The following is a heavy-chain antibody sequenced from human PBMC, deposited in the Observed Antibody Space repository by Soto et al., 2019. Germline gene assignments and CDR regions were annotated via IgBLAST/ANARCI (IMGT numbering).Heavy chain of an antibody. CDR3: ARLSTSAGRRDLAC. V-gene: IGHV3-7*01. J-gene: IGHJ4*02. CDR1: GFSLSSYW. Sequence: EVQLVESGGGLVQPGGPRSLSCAASGFSLSSYWWVGVRRAPGKGLEWVANMNQDGSESDYVGSVKGRFTFTRDNAKNSLYLQMNSLRAEDTAVYYCARLSTSAGRRDLACWGQGTLVTVSS. CDR2: MNQDGSES.